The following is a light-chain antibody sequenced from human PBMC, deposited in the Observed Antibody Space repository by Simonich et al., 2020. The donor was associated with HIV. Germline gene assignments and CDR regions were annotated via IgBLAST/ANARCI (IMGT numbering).Light chain of an antibody. CDR3: QQYGNSPIT. Sequence: EIVLTQSPGTLSLSPGERATLSCRASQSVSSSYLAWYQQKPGLAPRLLIYDASSRATGIPDRFSGSGSGTDFTLTISRLEPEDFAVYYCQQYGNSPITFGQGTRLEIK. CDR2: DAS. V-gene: IGKV3D-20*01. J-gene: IGKJ5*01. CDR1: QSVSSSY.